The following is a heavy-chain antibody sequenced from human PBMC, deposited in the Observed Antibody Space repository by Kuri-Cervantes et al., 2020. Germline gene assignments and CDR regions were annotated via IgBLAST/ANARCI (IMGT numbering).Heavy chain of an antibody. Sequence: SETLSLTCTVSGGSISSGDYYWSWIRQPPGKGLEWIGYIYYSGSTYYNPSLKSRVTISVDTSKNQFSLKLSSVTAADTAVYYCARDSLSCAFDIWGQGTMVTVSS. J-gene: IGHJ3*02. CDR2: IYYSGST. CDR1: GGSISSGDYY. CDR3: ARDSLSCAFDI. V-gene: IGHV4-30-4*02.